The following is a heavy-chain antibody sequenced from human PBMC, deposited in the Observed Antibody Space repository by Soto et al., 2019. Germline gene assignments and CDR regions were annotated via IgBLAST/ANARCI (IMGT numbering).Heavy chain of an antibody. CDR3: AKDRIQLWLPLYYYYYGMDV. D-gene: IGHD5-18*01. CDR1: GFTFSSYG. CDR2: ISYDGSNK. Sequence: LRLSCAASGFTFSSYGMHWVRQAPGKGLEWVAVISYDGSNKYYADSVKGRFTISRDNSKNTLYLQMNSLRAEDTAVYYCAKDRIQLWLPLYYYYYGMDVWGQGTTVTVSS. J-gene: IGHJ6*02. V-gene: IGHV3-30*18.